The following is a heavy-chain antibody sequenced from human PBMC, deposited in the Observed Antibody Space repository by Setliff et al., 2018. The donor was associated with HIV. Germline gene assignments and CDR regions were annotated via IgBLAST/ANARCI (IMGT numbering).Heavy chain of an antibody. CDR3: ARGHCSDTNCYGVDYYGMDV. CDR1: GGSISSYY. D-gene: IGHD2-2*01. CDR2: INHSGST. V-gene: IGHV4-59*12. J-gene: IGHJ6*02. Sequence: SETLSLTCTVSGGSISSYYWSWIRQPPGKGLEWIGEINHSGSTNYNPSLRSRVTISVDTSKNQFSLKLSSVTAADTAVYYCARGHCSDTNCYGVDYYGMDVWGQGTTVTVSS.